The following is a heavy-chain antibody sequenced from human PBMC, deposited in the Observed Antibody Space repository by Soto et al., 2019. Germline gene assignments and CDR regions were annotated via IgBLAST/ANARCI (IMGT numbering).Heavy chain of an antibody. CDR3: ARSITMVRGLIYYGMDV. CDR2: INTGNGNT. CDR1: GYIFTNYV. J-gene: IGHJ6*02. V-gene: IGHV1-3*04. D-gene: IGHD3-10*01. Sequence: ASVKVSCTASGYIFTNYVIHWVRQAPRQRFECMGWINTGNGNTQYSQKFQGRVTITRDTSASTAYMELSSLRSEDTAVYYCARSITMVRGLIYYGMDVWGQGTTVTVSS.